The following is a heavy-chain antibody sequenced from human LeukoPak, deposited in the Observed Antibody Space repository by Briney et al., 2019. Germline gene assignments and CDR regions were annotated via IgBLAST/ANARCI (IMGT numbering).Heavy chain of an antibody. J-gene: IGHJ4*02. V-gene: IGHV3-53*01. CDR2: IYSGGST. D-gene: IGHD3-22*01. CDR3: ARVLKSSGFDY. CDR1: GFTVSSNY. Sequence: GGSLRLSCAASGFTVSSNYMSWVRQAPGKGLEWVSVIYSGGSTYYADSVKGRFTISRDNSKNTLYLQMNSLRAEDTAVYYCARVLKSSGFDYWGQGTLVTVSS.